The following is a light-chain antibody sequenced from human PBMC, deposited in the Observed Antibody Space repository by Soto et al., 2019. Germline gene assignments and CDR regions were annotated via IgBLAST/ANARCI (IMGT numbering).Light chain of an antibody. J-gene: IGKJ5*01. CDR1: HTISSW. V-gene: IGKV1-39*01. CDR2: AAS. Sequence: DIQINQSPSTLPASVGDRVTITCRASHTISSWLAWYQQKPGKAPKLLIYAASSLQSGVPSRFSGSGSGTDFTLTISSLQPEDFATYYCQQSYSTFLITSGHGRRLEIK. CDR3: QQSYSTFLIT.